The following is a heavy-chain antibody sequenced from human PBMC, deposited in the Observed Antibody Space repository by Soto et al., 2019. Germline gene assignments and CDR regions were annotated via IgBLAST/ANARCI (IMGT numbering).Heavy chain of an antibody. J-gene: IGHJ3*02. Sequence: GGSLRLSCAASGFTFSSYAMSWVRQAPGKGLEWVSAISGSGGGTYYADSVKGRFTISRDNSKNTLYLQMNSLRAEDTAVYYCAKEFSLDYYGSGRPGAAFDIWGQGTMVTVSS. CDR1: GFTFSSYA. CDR2: ISGSGGGT. V-gene: IGHV3-23*01. D-gene: IGHD3-10*01. CDR3: AKEFSLDYYGSGRPGAAFDI.